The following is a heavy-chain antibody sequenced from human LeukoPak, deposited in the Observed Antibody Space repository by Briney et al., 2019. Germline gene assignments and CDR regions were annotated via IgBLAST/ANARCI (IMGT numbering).Heavy chain of an antibody. Sequence: SSETLSLTCTVSGGSISSSSYYWGWIRQPPGKGLEWIGNIYYSEITYYNPSLKSRVTISVDTSKNQFSLKLSSVTAADTAVYYCARLPTVTFFDYRGQGTLVTVSS. J-gene: IGHJ4*02. D-gene: IGHD4-17*01. CDR2: IYYSEIT. V-gene: IGHV4-39*01. CDR1: GGSISSSSYY. CDR3: ARLPTVTFFDY.